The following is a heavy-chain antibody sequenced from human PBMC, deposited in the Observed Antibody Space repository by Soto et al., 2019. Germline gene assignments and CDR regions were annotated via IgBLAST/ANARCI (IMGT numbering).Heavy chain of an antibody. Sequence: GGSLRLSCAASGFTFSSYAMSWVRQAPGKGLEWVSAISGSGGSTYYADSVKGRFTISRDNSKNTLYLQMNSLRAEDTAVYYCAKEGLSGYYHHYRLAVWGQGTTVTVSS. CDR2: ISGSGGST. V-gene: IGHV3-23*01. CDR3: AKEGLSGYYHHYRLAV. CDR1: GFTFSSYA. D-gene: IGHD6-19*01. J-gene: IGHJ6*02.